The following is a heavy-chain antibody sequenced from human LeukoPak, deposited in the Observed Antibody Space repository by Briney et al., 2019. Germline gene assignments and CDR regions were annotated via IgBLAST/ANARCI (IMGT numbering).Heavy chain of an antibody. V-gene: IGHV3-23*01. CDR2: VNDGGDNT. J-gene: IGHJ4*02. CDR3: AKARGTTGWLPYFDY. D-gene: IGHD6-19*01. CDR1: GFTFSSYW. Sequence: AGGSLRLSCAASGFTFSSYWMSWVRQAPGKGLEWVSSVNDGGDNTYYADYLKGRFTVSRDNSRNTLWLQMNSLRAEDTAIYYCAKARGTTGWLPYFDYWGQGALVTVSS.